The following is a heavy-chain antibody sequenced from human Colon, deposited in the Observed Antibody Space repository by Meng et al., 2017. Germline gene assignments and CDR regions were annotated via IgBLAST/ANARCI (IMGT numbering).Heavy chain of an antibody. V-gene: IGHV4-30-2*06. CDR1: GDSVTTTLSS. CDR3: ARGYRGSTYFAY. J-gene: IGHJ4*02. D-gene: IGHD3-16*01. CDR2: IYDNGYT. Sequence: QLQPKESGSRMGKPSHTLAIPCAVPGDSVTTTLSSWSCTRQSPGKGLEWIGNIYDNGYTYYSPSLRSRVTISVDRSNNQFSLNLNSVTAADTAVYFCARGYRGSTYFAYWGQGILVTVSS.